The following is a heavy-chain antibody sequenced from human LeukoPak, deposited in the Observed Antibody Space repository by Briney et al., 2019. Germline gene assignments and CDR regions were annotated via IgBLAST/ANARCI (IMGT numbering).Heavy chain of an antibody. Sequence: PSETLSLTCAVYGGSFSGYYWSWIRQPPGEGLEWIGEINHSGSTNYNPSLQSRVTISVDTSKNQFSLNLNSVTAADTAVYYCARGGAARLHFQNWGQGTLVTVSS. J-gene: IGHJ1*01. CDR2: INHSGST. CDR3: ARGGAARLHFQN. D-gene: IGHD6-6*01. V-gene: IGHV4-34*01. CDR1: GGSFSGYY.